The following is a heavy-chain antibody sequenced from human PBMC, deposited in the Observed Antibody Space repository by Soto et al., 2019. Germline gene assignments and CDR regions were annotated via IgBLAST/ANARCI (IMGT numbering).Heavy chain of an antibody. CDR3: ARDYDFWSGYDYFDY. Sequence: GGSLRLSCAASGFTFSSYWMHWVRQAPGKGLVWVSRINSDGSSTSYADSVKGRFTISRDNAKNTLYLQMNSLRAEDTAVYYCARDYDFWSGYDYFDYWGQGTLVTVSS. J-gene: IGHJ4*02. V-gene: IGHV3-74*01. D-gene: IGHD3-3*01. CDR2: INSDGSST. CDR1: GFTFSSYW.